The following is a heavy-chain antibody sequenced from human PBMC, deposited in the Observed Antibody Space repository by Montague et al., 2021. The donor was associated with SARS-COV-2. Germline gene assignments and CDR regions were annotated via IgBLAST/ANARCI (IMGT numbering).Heavy chain of an antibody. Sequence: SLRLSCAASGFTFSSYAMSWVRQAPGKGLEWVSAISGSGSSAYYADSVKGRFTISRDNSKNTLYLQMNSLRAEDTAVYYCAKGDVDTAMAFEYWAREPWSPSPQ. CDR2: ISGSGSSA. V-gene: IGHV3-23*01. J-gene: IGHJ4*02. CDR3: AKGDVDTAMAFEY. D-gene: IGHD5-18*01. CDR1: GFTFSSYA.